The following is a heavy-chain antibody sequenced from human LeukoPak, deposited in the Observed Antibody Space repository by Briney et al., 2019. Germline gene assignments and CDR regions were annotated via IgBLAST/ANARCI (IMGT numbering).Heavy chain of an antibody. D-gene: IGHD6-13*01. CDR1: GGSIRSYC. Sequence: SETLSLTCTVSGGSIRSYCWSWIRQPPGKGLEWIGYIYTSGSTNYNPSLKSRVIISVDTSKNQFSLKLSSVTAADTAVYYCARLESWYYYYMDVWGKGTTVTVSS. J-gene: IGHJ6*03. V-gene: IGHV4-4*09. CDR2: IYTSGST. CDR3: ARLESWYYYYMDV.